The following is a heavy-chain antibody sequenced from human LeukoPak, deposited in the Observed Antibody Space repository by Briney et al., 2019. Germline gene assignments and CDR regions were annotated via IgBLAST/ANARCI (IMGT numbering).Heavy chain of an antibody. CDR3: ARAQVVLYTDDYGDYRNYYGMDV. D-gene: IGHD4-17*01. Sequence: SETLSLTCTVSGGSISSYYWSWIRHPPGKGLEWIGYIYYSGSTNYNPSLKSRVTISVDTSKNQFSLKLSSVTAADTAVYYCARAQVVLYTDDYGDYRNYYGMDVWGKGTTVTVSS. V-gene: IGHV4-59*01. J-gene: IGHJ6*04. CDR1: GGSISSYY. CDR2: IYYSGST.